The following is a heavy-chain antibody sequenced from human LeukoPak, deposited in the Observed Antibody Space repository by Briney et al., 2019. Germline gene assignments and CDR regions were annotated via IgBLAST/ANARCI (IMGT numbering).Heavy chain of an antibody. CDR2: IYYSGIT. CDR3: ARGGSNYYYYMDV. D-gene: IGHD1-26*01. V-gene: IGHV4-59*01. J-gene: IGHJ6*03. CDR1: GGSINPYY. Sequence: ASETLSLTCTVSGGSINPYYWIWIRQSPGTGLEWIGYIYYSGITDYNPSLKSRVTFSIDTSKKQFSLNLTSVTAADTAIYFCARGGSNYYYYMDVWGKGTRVTVSS.